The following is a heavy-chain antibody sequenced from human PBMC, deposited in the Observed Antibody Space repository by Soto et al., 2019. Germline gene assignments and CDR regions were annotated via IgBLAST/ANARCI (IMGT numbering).Heavy chain of an antibody. D-gene: IGHD3-16*02. CDR1: GFSLTTRGVG. J-gene: IGHJ3*01. CDR2: IYWDDDK. V-gene: IGHV2-5*02. CDR3: AHIVITFGGVVADDAFDV. Sequence: SGPTLVNPTETLTLTCTFSGFSLTTRGVGVGWIRQPPGKALEWLAVIYWDDDKRYSPPLKTRLVLTKDTPKNQVVLTMTNMDSVDTATYFCAHIVITFGGVVADDAFDVWGQGTMVTVSS.